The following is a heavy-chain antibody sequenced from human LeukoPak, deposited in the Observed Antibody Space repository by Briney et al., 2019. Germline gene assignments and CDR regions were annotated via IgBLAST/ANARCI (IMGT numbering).Heavy chain of an antibody. CDR3: ATERRGQWFGY. CDR2: ISSSSSYI. CDR1: GFTFSSYS. Sequence: GGSLRLSCAAFGFTFSSYSMNWVRQAPGKGLEWVSSISSSSSYIYYADSVKGRFTISRDNAKNSLYLQMNSLRAEDTAVYYCATERRGQWFGYWGQGTLVTVSS. D-gene: IGHD3-10*01. V-gene: IGHV3-21*01. J-gene: IGHJ4*02.